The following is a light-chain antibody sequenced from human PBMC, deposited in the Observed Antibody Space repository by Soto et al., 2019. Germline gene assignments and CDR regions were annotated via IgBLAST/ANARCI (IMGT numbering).Light chain of an antibody. J-gene: IGKJ1*01. CDR2: GAS. Sequence: EIVLTQSPGTLSLSPGERATLSCRASQSVSSRYLAWYQQKAGQAPRLLIYGASSWATGIPDRFSGSGSGTDFTLTISRLEPEDFAVYYCQQYGNSPPWTFGQGTKVEIK. V-gene: IGKV3-20*01. CDR3: QQYGNSPPWT. CDR1: QSVSSRY.